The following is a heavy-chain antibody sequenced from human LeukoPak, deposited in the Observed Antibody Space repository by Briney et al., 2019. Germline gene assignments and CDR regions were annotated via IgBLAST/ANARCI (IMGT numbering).Heavy chain of an antibody. CDR3: ARERYCSSTSCPHGDLDY. J-gene: IGHJ4*02. D-gene: IGHD2-2*01. CDR2: IGVSGSTM. V-gene: IGHV3-48*03. CDR1: GFTFSSYE. Sequence: PGGPLRLSCAASGFTFSSYEMNWVRQVPGKGLEWVSYIGVSGSTMYYAESVKGRFTISRDNAKNPLYLQMNSLRAEDTAVYYCARERYCSSTSCPHGDLDYWGQGTLVSVSS.